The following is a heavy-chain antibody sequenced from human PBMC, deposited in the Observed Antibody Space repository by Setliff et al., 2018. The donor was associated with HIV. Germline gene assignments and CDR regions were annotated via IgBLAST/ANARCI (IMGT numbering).Heavy chain of an antibody. CDR2: IYHSGST. J-gene: IGHJ4*02. D-gene: IGHD2-2*01. CDR3: AREYCSSTSCYPYDY. Sequence: SETLSLTCAVSGYSISSGYYWGWIRQPPGKGLEWIGSIYHSGSTYYNPSLKSRVAISVDTSKNQFSLKLSSVTAADTAVYYCAREYCSSTSCYPYDYWGQGTLVTVSS. V-gene: IGHV4-38-2*02. CDR1: GYSISSGYY.